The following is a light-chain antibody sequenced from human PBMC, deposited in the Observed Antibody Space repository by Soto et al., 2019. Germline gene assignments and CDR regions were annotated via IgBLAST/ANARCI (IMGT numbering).Light chain of an antibody. CDR3: QQYGSSPWT. Sequence: EIVLTQSPGTLSFSPGERATLFCRASESVGRNSLAWYQQKPGQAPRLLIYGASRRATGIPDRFSGSGSGTDFTLTISSLEPEDFAVYCCQQYGSSPWTF. CDR1: ESVGRNS. CDR2: GAS. V-gene: IGKV3-20*01. J-gene: IGKJ1*01.